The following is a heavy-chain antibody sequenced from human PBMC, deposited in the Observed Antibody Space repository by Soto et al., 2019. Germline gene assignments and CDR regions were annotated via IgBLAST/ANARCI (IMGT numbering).Heavy chain of an antibody. CDR2: TDYSGNT. CDR1: SDSISSYY. D-gene: IGHD6-19*01. CDR3: ARAVGDPLYYLDY. Sequence: QVQLQESGPGLVRPSETLSLTCTVSSDSISSYYWIWIRQSPGKGLEWIGYTDYSGNTNYNPSLRSRVTRSRDTSKNQFSLRLSSVTAADSAVYYCARAVGDPLYYLDYWGQGTLVSVSS. V-gene: IGHV4-59*08. J-gene: IGHJ4*02.